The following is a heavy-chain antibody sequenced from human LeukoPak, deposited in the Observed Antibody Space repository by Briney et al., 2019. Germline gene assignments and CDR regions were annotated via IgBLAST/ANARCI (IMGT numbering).Heavy chain of an antibody. CDR3: ARHVYGEYGPGDY. V-gene: IGHV4-39*01. J-gene: IGHJ4*02. CDR2: IRNSGNT. Sequence: SETLSLTCTVSGDSFSSSSHYWGWLRQPPGRGLEWIGSIRNSGNTYYSPSLKSRVTISVDTSKNQFSMKLSSVTAADTAVYYCARHVYGEYGPGDYWGQGILVTVSS. CDR1: GDSFSSSSHY. D-gene: IGHD4-17*01.